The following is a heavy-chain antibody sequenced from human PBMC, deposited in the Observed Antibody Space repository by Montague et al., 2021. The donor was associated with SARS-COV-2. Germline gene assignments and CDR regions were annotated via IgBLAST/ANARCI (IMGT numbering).Heavy chain of an antibody. D-gene: IGHD3-3*01. Sequence: SETLSLTCTVSGDSISSGTHYWSWIRQPPGKGLEWIGYIYYSGSTNYNPSLKSRVTISVDTSKNQFSLKLSSVTAADTAVYYCARVPRNYDFWSGFYDAFDIWGQGTMVTVSS. J-gene: IGHJ3*02. V-gene: IGHV4-61*01. CDR1: GDSISSGTHY. CDR2: IYYSGST. CDR3: ARVPRNYDFWSGFYDAFDI.